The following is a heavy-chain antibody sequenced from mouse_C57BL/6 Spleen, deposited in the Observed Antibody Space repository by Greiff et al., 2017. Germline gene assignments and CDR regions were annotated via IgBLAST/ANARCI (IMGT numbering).Heavy chain of an antibody. CDR2: IDPSDSYT. D-gene: IGHD3-3*01. CDR1: GYTFTSYW. Sequence: VKLQESGAELVMPGASVKLSCKASGYTFTSYWMHWVKQRPGQGLEWIGEIDPSDSYTNYNQKFKGKSTLTVDKSSSTAYMQLSSLTSEDSAVYYCANKGRAMDDWGQGTSVTGAS. V-gene: IGHV1-69*01. CDR3: ANKGRAMDD. J-gene: IGHJ4*01.